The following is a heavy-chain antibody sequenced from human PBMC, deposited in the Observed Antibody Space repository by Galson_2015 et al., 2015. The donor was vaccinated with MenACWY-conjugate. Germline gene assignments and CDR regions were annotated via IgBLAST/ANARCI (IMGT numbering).Heavy chain of an antibody. Sequence: SVKVSCKASGYTFTSYGISWVRQAPGQGLEWMGWISAYNGNTNYAQKLQGRVTMTTDTSTSTAYMELRSLRSDDTAVYYCARFETDYYDTAGYGMDVWGQGTTVTVS. V-gene: IGHV1-18*04. CDR1: GYTFTSYG. J-gene: IGHJ6*02. CDR2: ISAYNGNT. CDR3: ARFETDYYDTAGYGMDV. D-gene: IGHD3-22*01.